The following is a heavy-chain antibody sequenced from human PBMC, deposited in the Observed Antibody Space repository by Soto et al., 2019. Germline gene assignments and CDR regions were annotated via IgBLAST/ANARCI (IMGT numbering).Heavy chain of an antibody. CDR1: GFTFSDYY. V-gene: IGHV3-11*06. CDR2: ISPGSTYI. Sequence: QVQLVESGGGLVKPGGSLRLSCAASGFTFSDYYMSWIRQAPGKGLEWISYISPGSTYINYADSVKGRFTISRDNAKNSLHLQMNSLRAEDTAIYYCATHRPKTAAAGTGYYYGMDVWGQGTTVTVSS. J-gene: IGHJ6*02. D-gene: IGHD6-13*01. CDR3: ATHRPKTAAAGTGYYYGMDV.